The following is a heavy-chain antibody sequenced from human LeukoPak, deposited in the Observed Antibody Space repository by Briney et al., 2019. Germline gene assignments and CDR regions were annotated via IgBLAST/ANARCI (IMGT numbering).Heavy chain of an antibody. V-gene: IGHV4-34*01. CDR3: ARDRVVDATFHKYDAMDV. J-gene: IGHJ6*02. Sequence: SETLSLTCAVYGGSFSGYYWSWIRQPPGKGLEWIGEINHSGSTNYNPSLKSRVTISLDTSKNQFSLKLSSVTAADTAVYYCARDRVVDATFHKYDAMDVWGQGTTVTVSS. CDR1: GGSFSGYY. D-gene: IGHD2-15*01. CDR2: INHSGST.